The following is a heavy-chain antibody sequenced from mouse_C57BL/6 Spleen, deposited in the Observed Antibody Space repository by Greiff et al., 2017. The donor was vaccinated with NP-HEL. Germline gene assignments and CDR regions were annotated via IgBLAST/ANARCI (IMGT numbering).Heavy chain of an antibody. CDR3: ARGGSSYDYAMDY. CDR1: GFNIKDSY. CDR2: IDPEDGET. Sequence: VQLKESGAELVKPGASVKLSCTASGFNIKDSYMHWVKQRTEQGLAWIGRIDPEDGETKYAPKFQGKATITADTSSNTAYLQLSSLTSEDTAVYYCARGGSSYDYAMDYWGQGTSVTVSS. J-gene: IGHJ4*01. V-gene: IGHV14-2*01. D-gene: IGHD1-1*01.